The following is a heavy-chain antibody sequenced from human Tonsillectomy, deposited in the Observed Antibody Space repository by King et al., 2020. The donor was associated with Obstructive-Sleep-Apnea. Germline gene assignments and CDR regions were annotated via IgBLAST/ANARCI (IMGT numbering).Heavy chain of an antibody. J-gene: IGHJ6*02. V-gene: IGHV3-30*04. CDR1: GFTFSAYA. CDR3: ARDHYGDYLPLYGRDV. D-gene: IGHD4-17*01. CDR2: ISYDGSKK. Sequence: VQLVESGGGVVQPGRSLRLSCAASGFTFSAYAMYWVRQAPGQGPEWVALISYDGSKKYYADSVKGRFTIFKDSSNNTLYLQMNSLRPEDTAVYSCARDHYGDYLPLYGRDVWGQGTTVTVSS.